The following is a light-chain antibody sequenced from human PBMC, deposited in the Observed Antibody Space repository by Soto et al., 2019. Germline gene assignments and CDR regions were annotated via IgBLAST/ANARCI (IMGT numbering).Light chain of an antibody. CDR2: GAS. CDR1: ESISRDY. Sequence: EIVLTQSPGTLSLSPGQRATLSCRASESISRDYLAWYQQRLGQAPRLLIYGASSGATGIPDRFSGSGSGTDFTLTISILEPEDFAIYYCQKYGGVPYTFGQGTKVDIK. CDR3: QKYGGVPYT. V-gene: IGKV3-20*01. J-gene: IGKJ2*01.